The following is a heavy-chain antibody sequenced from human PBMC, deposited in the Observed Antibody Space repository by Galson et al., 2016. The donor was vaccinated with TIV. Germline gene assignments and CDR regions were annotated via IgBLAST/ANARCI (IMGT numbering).Heavy chain of an antibody. CDR1: GYTFTGYY. J-gene: IGHJ4*02. V-gene: IGHV1-2*02. CDR3: ARDLDSTVTAPFDY. Sequence: SVKVSCKASGYTFTGYYMHWVRQAPGRGLEWMGWINPNSGDTNYAQNFQDRVTMTRDTSIRTAYMELSRLKSDDTAVYYCARDLDSTVTAPFDYWGQGTLVTISS. D-gene: IGHD4-17*01. CDR2: INPNSGDT.